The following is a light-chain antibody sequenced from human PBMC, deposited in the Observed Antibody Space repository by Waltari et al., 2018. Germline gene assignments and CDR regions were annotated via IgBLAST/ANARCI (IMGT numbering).Light chain of an antibody. V-gene: IGLV8-61*01. CDR1: SGSVSTAYY. CDR3: VLYMGSGIWV. Sequence: QTVVTQEPSFSVSPGGTVTLTSGLSSGSVSTAYYPSWYQQTPGRPPRTLIYTTNTRSSGVPDRFSGSILGNKAALTITGALADDESDYYCVLYMGSGIWVFGGGTKLTVL. J-gene: IGLJ3*02. CDR2: TTN.